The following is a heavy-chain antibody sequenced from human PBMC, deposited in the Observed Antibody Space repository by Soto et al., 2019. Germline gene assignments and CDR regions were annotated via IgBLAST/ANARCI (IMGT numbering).Heavy chain of an antibody. J-gene: IGHJ5*02. CDR2: MNPGSGDT. D-gene: IGHD3-16*01. V-gene: IGHV1-8*01. CDR3: ARMETFGSLNWFDP. Sequence: ASVKVSCKASGYSFTNNDVSWVRQATGQGLEWTGWMNPGSGDTGYAQKFQGRVTMTRDISIATAYMELSSLRSDDTAIYYCARMETFGSLNWFDPWCQGTLVTVS. CDR1: GYSFTNND.